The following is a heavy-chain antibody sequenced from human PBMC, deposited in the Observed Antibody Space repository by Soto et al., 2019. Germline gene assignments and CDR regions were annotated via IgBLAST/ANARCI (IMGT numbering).Heavy chain of an antibody. D-gene: IGHD3-3*01. CDR3: ARDFWSGAQTSLFDY. CDR2: INAGNGNT. V-gene: IGHV1-3*01. J-gene: IGHJ4*02. CDR1: GYTFTGYA. Sequence: GASVKVSCKASGYTFTGYAMHWVRQAPGQRLEWMGWINAGNGNTKYSQKFQGRVTITRDTSASTAYMELSSLRSEDTAVYYCARDFWSGAQTSLFDYWGQGTLVPVSS.